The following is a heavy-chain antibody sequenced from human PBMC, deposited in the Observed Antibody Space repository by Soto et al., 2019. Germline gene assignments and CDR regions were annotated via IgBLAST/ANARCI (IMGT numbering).Heavy chain of an antibody. D-gene: IGHD1-26*01. Sequence: SETLSLTCTVSGGSISSYYWSWIRQPPGKGLEWIGYIYYSGSTNYNPSLKSRVTISVDTSKNQFSLKLSSVTAADTAVYYCARLRRSNSPFAAFDIWGQGTMVTVSS. CDR1: GGSISSYY. CDR3: ARLRRSNSPFAAFDI. J-gene: IGHJ3*02. V-gene: IGHV4-59*08. CDR2: IYYSGST.